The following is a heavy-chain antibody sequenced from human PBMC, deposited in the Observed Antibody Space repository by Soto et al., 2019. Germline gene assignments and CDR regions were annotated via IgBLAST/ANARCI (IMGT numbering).Heavy chain of an antibody. J-gene: IGHJ4*02. CDR3: AREPWASVPGVH. V-gene: IGHV3-53*01. CDR1: GFTVSSNY. D-gene: IGHD6-19*01. Sequence: GGSLRLSCAASGFTVSSNYMSWVRQAPGKGLEWVSVIYSGDSTYYADSVKGRFTISRDNSKNTLYLQMNSLRAEDTAVYYCAREPWASVPGVHWGQGTLVTVSS. CDR2: IYSGDST.